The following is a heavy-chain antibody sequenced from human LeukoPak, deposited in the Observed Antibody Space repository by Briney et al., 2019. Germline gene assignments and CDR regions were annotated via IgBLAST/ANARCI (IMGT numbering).Heavy chain of an antibody. CDR3: ARVGTHDYGDYNWFDP. Sequence: SVKVSCKASGGTFSSYAISWVRQAPGQGLEWMGRIIPILGIANYAQKFQGRVTIAADKSTSTAYMELSSLRSEDTAVYYCARVGTHDYGDYNWFDPWGQGTLVTVSS. CDR1: GGTFSSYA. V-gene: IGHV1-69*04. D-gene: IGHD4-17*01. J-gene: IGHJ5*02. CDR2: IIPILGIA.